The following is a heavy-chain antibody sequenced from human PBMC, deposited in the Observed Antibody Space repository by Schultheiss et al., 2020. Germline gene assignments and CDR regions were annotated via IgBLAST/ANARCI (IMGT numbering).Heavy chain of an antibody. Sequence: GGSLRLSCAASGFTFSSYAMHWVRQAPGKGLEWVAVIWYDGSNKYYADSVKGRFTISRDNSKNTLYLQMNSLRAEDTAVYYCARAAYSSGWYPHMDVWGKGTTVTVSS. D-gene: IGHD6-19*01. CDR2: IWYDGSNK. V-gene: IGHV3-33*08. CDR3: ARAAYSSGWYPHMDV. J-gene: IGHJ6*03. CDR1: GFTFSSYA.